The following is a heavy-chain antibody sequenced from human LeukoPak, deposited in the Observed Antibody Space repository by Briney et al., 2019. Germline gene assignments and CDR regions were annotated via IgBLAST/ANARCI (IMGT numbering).Heavy chain of an antibody. CDR3: ARAIRLGELWD. CDR2: IYSSGST. D-gene: IGHD3-16*01. J-gene: IGHJ4*02. Sequence: PSETLSLTCTVSGGSISSILYYWGWIRQPPGKGVEWVGSIYSSGSTYYNPSLTSRVTISLDTSKNQLSLKLNSVTATDTAIYYCARAIRLGELWDRGQGALVTVSS. V-gene: IGHV4-39*01. CDR1: GGSISSILYY.